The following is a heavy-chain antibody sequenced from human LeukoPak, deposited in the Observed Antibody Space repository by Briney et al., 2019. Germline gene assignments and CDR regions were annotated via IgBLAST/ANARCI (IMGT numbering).Heavy chain of an antibody. V-gene: IGHV4-31*03. D-gene: IGHD6-19*01. CDR2: IYYSGST. Sequence: PLETLSLTCTVSGGSISSGGYYWSWIRQHPGKGLEWIGYIYYSGSTYYNPSLKSRVTISADTSKNQYSLNLNSVTAADTAVYYCARARSAAGNFDYWGRGTLVTVSS. CDR1: GGSISSGGYY. CDR3: ARARSAAGNFDY. J-gene: IGHJ4*02.